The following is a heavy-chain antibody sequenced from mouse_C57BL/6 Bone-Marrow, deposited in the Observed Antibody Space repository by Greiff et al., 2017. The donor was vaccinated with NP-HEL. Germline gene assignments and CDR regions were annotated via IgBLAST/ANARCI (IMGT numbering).Heavy chain of an antibody. V-gene: IGHV5-9*01. CDR3: ARIYYYGTLYAMDY. D-gene: IGHD1-1*01. J-gene: IGHJ4*01. CDR2: ISGGGGNT. Sequence: EVMLVESGGGLVKPGGSLKLSCAASGFTFSSYTMSWVRQTPEKRLEWVATISGGGGNTYYPDSVKGRFTISRDNAKNTLYLQMSSLRSEDTALYYCARIYYYGTLYAMDYWGQGTSVTVSS. CDR1: GFTFSSYT.